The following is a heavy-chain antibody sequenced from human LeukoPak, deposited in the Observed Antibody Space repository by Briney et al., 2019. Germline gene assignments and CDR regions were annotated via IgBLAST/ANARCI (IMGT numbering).Heavy chain of an antibody. J-gene: IGHJ4*02. V-gene: IGHV3-30*02. CDR2: IRRDESDK. CDR3: VKDNPVLDQ. CDR1: GFTFSSYS. D-gene: IGHD1-14*01. Sequence: GGSLRLSCAASGFTFSSYSMSWVRQAPGKGLEWLAFIRRDESDKYYGESVQGRFTISRDTSTNTLYLQMNSLREEDTAVYYCVKDNPVLDQWGQGTLVTVSS.